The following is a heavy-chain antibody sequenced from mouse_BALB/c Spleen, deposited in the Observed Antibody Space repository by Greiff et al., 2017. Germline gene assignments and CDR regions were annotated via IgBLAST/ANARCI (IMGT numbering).Heavy chain of an antibody. CDR1: GYAFTNYL. CDR3: ARGVYYGYFAY. D-gene: IGHD2-2*01. J-gene: IGHJ3*01. CDR2: INPGSGGT. Sequence: QVQLQQSRAELVRPGASVKVSCKASGYAFTNYLIEWVKQRPGQGLEWIGVINPGSGGTNYNEKFKGKATLTADKSSSTAYMQLSSLTSDDSAVYFCARGVYYGYFAYWGQGTLVTVSA. V-gene: IGHV1-54*01.